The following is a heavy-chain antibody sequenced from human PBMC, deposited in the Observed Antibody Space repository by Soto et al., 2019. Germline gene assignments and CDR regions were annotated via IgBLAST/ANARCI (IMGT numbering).Heavy chain of an antibody. CDR3: ARFYEDDVFWGSFPPRYGMDV. D-gene: IGHD3-16*01. CDR1: GYSFTSYW. CDR2: IYPGDSDT. V-gene: IGHV5-51*01. J-gene: IGHJ6*04. Sequence: GESLKISCKGSGYSFTSYWIGWVRQMPGKGLEWMGIIYPGDSDTRYSPSFQGQVTISADKSISTAYLQWSSLKASDTAMYYCARFYEDDVFWGSFPPRYGMDVWGKGTTVPVSS.